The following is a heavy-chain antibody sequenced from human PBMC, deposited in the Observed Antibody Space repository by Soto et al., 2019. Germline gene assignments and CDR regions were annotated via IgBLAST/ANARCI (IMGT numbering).Heavy chain of an antibody. J-gene: IGHJ5*02. D-gene: IGHD2-2*01. V-gene: IGHV4-31*03. CDR3: ARCSLVVVPAPGFDP. CDR2: IYYSGTT. CDR1: GGSISSGGYY. Sequence: SETLSLTCTVSGGSISSGGYYWSWIRQHPGKGLEWIGYIYYSGTTYYNPSLKSRVTISVDTSKNQFSLKLSSVSAADTALYYCARCSLVVVPAPGFDPWGRGTLVTAPQ.